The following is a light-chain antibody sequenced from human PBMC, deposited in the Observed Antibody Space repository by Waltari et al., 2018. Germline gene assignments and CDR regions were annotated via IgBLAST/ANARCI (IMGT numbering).Light chain of an antibody. J-gene: IGKJ4*01. Sequence: EIVLTQYPVTLSLSPGERATLSCRASHYISTYLTWYQQKPGQAPRLLIYDASNRATGIPARFSGSGSGTDFTLTISSLEPEDFAVYYCQQRTNWPPALTFGGGTKVEI. CDR3: QQRTNWPPALT. CDR1: HYISTY. V-gene: IGKV3-11*01. CDR2: DAS.